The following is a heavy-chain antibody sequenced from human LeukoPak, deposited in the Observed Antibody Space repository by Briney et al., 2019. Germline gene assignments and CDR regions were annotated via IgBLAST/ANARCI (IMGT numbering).Heavy chain of an antibody. CDR3: AKDVGMIGYCSGGSCYAIDY. J-gene: IGHJ4*02. V-gene: IGHV3-30*18. Sequence: GGSLRLSCAASGFTFSSYGMHWVRQAPGKGLEWVAVISYGGSNKFYADSVKGRFTISRDNSKNTLYLEMNSLRVEDTAVYYCAKDVGMIGYCSGGSCYAIDYWGQGTLVTVSS. CDR1: GFTFSSYG. D-gene: IGHD2-15*01. CDR2: ISYGGSNK.